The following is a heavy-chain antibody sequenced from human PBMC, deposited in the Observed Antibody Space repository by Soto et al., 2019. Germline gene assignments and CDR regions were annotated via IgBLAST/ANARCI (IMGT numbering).Heavy chain of an antibody. CDR3: AHSGDYYDSSGYFVDAFDI. V-gene: IGHV2-5*02. D-gene: IGHD3-22*01. Sequence: QITLKESGPTLVKPTQTLTLTCTFSGFSLSTSGVGVGWIRQPPGKALEWLALIYWDDDKRYSPSLKSRLTITKDTSKNQVVLTMTNMDPVDTATYYCAHSGDYYDSSGYFVDAFDIWGQGTMVNVSS. CDR1: GFSLSTSGVG. CDR2: IYWDDDK. J-gene: IGHJ3*02.